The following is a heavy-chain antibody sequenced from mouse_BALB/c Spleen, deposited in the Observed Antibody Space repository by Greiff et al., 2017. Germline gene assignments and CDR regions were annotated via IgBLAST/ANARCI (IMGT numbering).Heavy chain of an antibody. CDR3: NAGYGYDGFDY. Sequence: EVQLQQSGAELVRSGASVKLSCTASGFNIKDYYMPWVKQRPEQGLEWIGWIDPENGDTEYAPKFQGKATMTADTSSNTAYLQLSSLTSEDTAVYYCNAGYGYDGFDYWGQGTTLTVSS. J-gene: IGHJ2*01. V-gene: IGHV14-4*02. CDR1: GFNIKDYY. D-gene: IGHD2-2*01. CDR2: IDPENGDT.